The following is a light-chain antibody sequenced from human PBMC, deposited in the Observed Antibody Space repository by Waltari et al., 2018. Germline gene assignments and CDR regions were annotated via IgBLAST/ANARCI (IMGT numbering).Light chain of an antibody. V-gene: IGKV4-1*01. Sequence: DIVMTQSPDSLAVSLGERATITCKSSQSVYYNSNNKHYLAWYQQKVGQPPKLHLYWASSREAGVPDRFSGSVSGTDFTISISSLQAEDGAVDYCQQYYTAPYSFGQGTKLEIK. CDR3: QQYYTAPYS. CDR2: WAS. J-gene: IGKJ2*03. CDR1: QSVYYNSNNKHY.